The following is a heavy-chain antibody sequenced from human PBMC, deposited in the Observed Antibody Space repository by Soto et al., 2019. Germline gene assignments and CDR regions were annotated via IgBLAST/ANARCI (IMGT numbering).Heavy chain of an antibody. Sequence: SETLSLTCAVYGGSFSGYYWSWIRQPPGKGLEWIGEINHSGSTNHNPSLKSRVTISVDTSKNQFSLKLSSLTAADTAVYYCARIKTENSAPGASGWFYPWGRGTLVTVSA. J-gene: IGHJ5*02. CDR2: INHSGST. CDR3: ARIKTENSAPGASGWFYP. D-gene: IGHD1-7*01. CDR1: GGSFSGYY. V-gene: IGHV4-34*01.